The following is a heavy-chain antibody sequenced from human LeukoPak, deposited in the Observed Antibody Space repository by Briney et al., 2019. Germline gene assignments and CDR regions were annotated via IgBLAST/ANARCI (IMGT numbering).Heavy chain of an antibody. Sequence: ASVKVSCKASGYTFTSYAMHWVRQAPGQRLEWMGWINAGNGNTKYSQKFQGRVTITRDTSASTAYMELSSLRSEDTAVYYCARVGEEVVPAAEFAYWGQGTLVTVSS. CDR3: ARVGEEVVPAAEFAY. CDR2: INAGNGNT. CDR1: GYTFTSYA. J-gene: IGHJ4*02. D-gene: IGHD2-2*01. V-gene: IGHV1-3*01.